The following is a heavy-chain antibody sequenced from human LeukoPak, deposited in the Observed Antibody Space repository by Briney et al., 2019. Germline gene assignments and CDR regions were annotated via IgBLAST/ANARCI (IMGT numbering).Heavy chain of an antibody. CDR3: ARQGIAAAGYYYGMDV. CDR2: IYYSGST. J-gene: IGHJ6*02. CDR1: GGSISSGGYY. Sequence: SQTLSLTCTVSGGSISSGGYYWSWIRQHPGKGLEWIGYIYYSGSTNYNPSLKSRVTISVDTSKNQFSLKLSSVTAADTAVYYCARQGIAAAGYYYGMDVWGQGTTVTVSS. D-gene: IGHD6-13*01. V-gene: IGHV4-31*03.